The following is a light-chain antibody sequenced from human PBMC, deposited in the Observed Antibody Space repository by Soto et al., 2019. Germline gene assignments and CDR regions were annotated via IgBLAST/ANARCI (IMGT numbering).Light chain of an antibody. CDR2: DAS. CDR1: QSVSSY. CDR3: QQRSNWPRIT. Sequence: IVLTQSPANLSLSPGERATLSCRASQSVSSYLAWYQQKPGQAPRLLSSDASNRAPGIPARFSGSGSGTDFSLTISSLEPEDFAFYYCQQRSNWPRITFGQGTRLEIK. V-gene: IGKV3-11*01. J-gene: IGKJ5*01.